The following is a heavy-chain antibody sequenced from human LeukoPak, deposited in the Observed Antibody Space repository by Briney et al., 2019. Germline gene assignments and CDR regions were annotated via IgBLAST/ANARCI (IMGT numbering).Heavy chain of an antibody. CDR3: ARVWGGVASTGYVSDMDV. V-gene: IGHV4-39*07. J-gene: IGHJ6*03. CDR1: GDSIRGSSYY. Sequence: PSETLSLTCTVSGDSIRGSSYYWGWIRQPPGKGLDWIGNIYYSGSTYYNPSLKSRITISVHTSKNQFSLNLSSVIAADTAVYYCARVWGGVASTGYVSDMDVWGRGTTVTVSS. D-gene: IGHD2-8*02. CDR2: IYYSGST.